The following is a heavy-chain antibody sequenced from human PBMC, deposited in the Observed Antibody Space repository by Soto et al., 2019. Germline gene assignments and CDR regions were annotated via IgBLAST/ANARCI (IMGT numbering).Heavy chain of an antibody. V-gene: IGHV1-18*01. Sequence: ASVKVSCKASGYTFYSHSISWVRQAPGQGLEWMGRINADYGNTQYAQKFRGRVTMTTDTSTTTVYMELTNLRSDDTAVFCCGRCIQGYYYYGLDGWGQVTTGTVSS. J-gene: IGHJ6*02. CDR1: GYTFYSHS. CDR3: GRCIQGYYYYGLDG. D-gene: IGHD5-18*01. CDR2: INADYGNT.